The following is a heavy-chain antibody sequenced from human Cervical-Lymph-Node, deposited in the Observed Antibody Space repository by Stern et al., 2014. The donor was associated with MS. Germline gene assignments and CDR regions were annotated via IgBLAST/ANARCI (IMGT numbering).Heavy chain of an antibody. CDR2: IIPIFSTA. J-gene: IGHJ4*02. CDR1: GGTFSSYA. V-gene: IGHV1-69*01. CDR3: ARGAPSPPYYFDY. D-gene: IGHD1-26*01. Sequence: QLVQSGAEVKKPVSSVKVSCKASGGTFSSYAISWVRQAPGQGLEWMGGIIPIFSTANYAQKFQGRVTITAVDSTSTDYMSLSSLRSEDTAVYYCARGAPSPPYYFDYWGQGTLVTVSS.